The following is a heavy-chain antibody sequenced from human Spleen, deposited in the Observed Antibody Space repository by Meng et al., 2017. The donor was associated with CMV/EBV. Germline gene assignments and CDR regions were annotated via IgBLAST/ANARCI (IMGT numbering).Heavy chain of an antibody. J-gene: IGHJ5*02. V-gene: IGHV6-1*01. D-gene: IGHD3-3*01. CDR1: GDSVSSNNAA. Sequence: SQTLSLTCAISGDSVSSNNAAWNWIRQSPSRGLEGLRRTYYRSKWYNDYAVSVKSRIIINPDTSKNQFSLKLSSVPAADTAVYYCARGNRITIFGVVIVDWFDPWGQGTLVTVSS. CDR2: TYYRSKWYN. CDR3: ARGNRITIFGVVIVDWFDP.